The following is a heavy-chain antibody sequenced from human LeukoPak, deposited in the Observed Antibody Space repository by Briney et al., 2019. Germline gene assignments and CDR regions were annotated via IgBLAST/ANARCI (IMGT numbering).Heavy chain of an antibody. Sequence: ASVKVSRKASGYTFTDYYMHWVRQAPGQGLEWMGWINPNSGGTNYAQKFQGRVTMTRDTSISTAYMELSRLRSDDTAVYYCARERLKWLAYHPDYWGQGTLVTVSS. D-gene: IGHD6-19*01. CDR1: GYTFTDYY. CDR2: INPNSGGT. J-gene: IGHJ4*02. V-gene: IGHV1-2*02. CDR3: ARERLKWLAYHPDY.